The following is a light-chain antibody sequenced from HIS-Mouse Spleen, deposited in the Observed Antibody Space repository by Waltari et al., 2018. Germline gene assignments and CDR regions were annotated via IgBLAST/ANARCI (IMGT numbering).Light chain of an antibody. J-gene: IGLJ2*01. CDR3: YSTDSSGNHRV. Sequence: SYELTQPPSVSVSPGQTARITCSGDALPNKYPYWYQQKSGQAPVLVIYEDSKRPSVIPGRFSGSSSGTMATLTISGAQVEDEADYYCYSTDSSGNHRVFGGGTKLTVL. V-gene: IGLV3-10*01. CDR2: EDS. CDR1: ALPNKY.